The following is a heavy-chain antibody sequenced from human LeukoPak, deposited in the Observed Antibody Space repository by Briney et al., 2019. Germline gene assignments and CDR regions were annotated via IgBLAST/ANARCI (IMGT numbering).Heavy chain of an antibody. CDR2: IYYSGST. CDR3: ARTWNYYGSGSLGYYYYMDV. CDR1: GGSFSGYY. Sequence: SETLSLTCAVYGGSFSGYYWSWIRQPPGKGLKWIGSIYYSGSTYYNPSLRSRFIISVDTSKNQFSLKLSSVTAADTAVYYCARTWNYYGSGSLGYYYYMDVWGKGTTVTVSS. V-gene: IGHV4-34*01. D-gene: IGHD3-10*01. J-gene: IGHJ6*03.